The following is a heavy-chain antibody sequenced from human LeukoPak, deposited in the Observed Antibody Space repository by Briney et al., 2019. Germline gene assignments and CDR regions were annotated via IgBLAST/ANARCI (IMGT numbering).Heavy chain of an antibody. CDR2: INPDGSGK. J-gene: IGHJ4*02. V-gene: IGHV3-7*01. D-gene: IGHD3-16*01. CDR1: GFTLSTYW. CDR3: ASWGAGGNS. Sequence: GGSLRLSCEASGFTLSTYWMNWVRQVPRKGLDWVANINPDGSGKRYVDSVKGRFTIARDNADNSLSLQMNSLRAEDTAVYYCASWGAGGNSWGQGTLVTVSS.